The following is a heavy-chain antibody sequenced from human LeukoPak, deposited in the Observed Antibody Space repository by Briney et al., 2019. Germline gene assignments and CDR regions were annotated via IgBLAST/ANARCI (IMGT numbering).Heavy chain of an antibody. V-gene: IGHV3-23*01. CDR3: ANHRGYSYKYDMNV. D-gene: IGHD5-18*01. CDR1: GFTFSSHA. J-gene: IGHJ6*02. CDR2: ISNSGAGT. Sequence: GGSLRLSCAASGFTFSSHAMSWVRQAPGKGLEWVSVISNSGAGTYYADSVKGRFTISRDNSKNTLWLQMNSLRAEDTAVYYCANHRGYSYKYDMNVWGQGTTVTVSS.